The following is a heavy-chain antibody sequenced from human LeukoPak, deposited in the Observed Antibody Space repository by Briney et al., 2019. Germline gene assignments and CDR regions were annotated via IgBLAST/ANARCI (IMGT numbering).Heavy chain of an antibody. Sequence: GGSLRLSCVVSGFTFSSYHMNWVRQAPGKGLEWVSSISTSRNYIYYADSVTGRFTISRDNAKNSLYLQMNSLRADDTAVYYCAELGITMIGGVWGKGTTVTISS. D-gene: IGHD3-10*02. CDR3: AELGITMIGGV. V-gene: IGHV3-21*01. CDR1: GFTFSSYH. J-gene: IGHJ6*04. CDR2: ISTSRNYI.